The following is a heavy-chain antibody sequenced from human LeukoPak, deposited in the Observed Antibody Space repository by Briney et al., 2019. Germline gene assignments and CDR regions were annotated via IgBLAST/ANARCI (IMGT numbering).Heavy chain of an antibody. D-gene: IGHD3-10*01. CDR1: GLSVSNNY. Sequence: GGFLRLSCAASGLSVSNNYMNWIRQAPGKGLEWVSVFYSGGTVVYADSVRGRFIISRDVSKNTLYLQMNSLRAEDTAVYYCARDPHNSGSGRYFENWGRGSLVTVSS. J-gene: IGHJ4*02. CDR3: ARDPHNSGSGRYFEN. CDR2: FYSGGTV. V-gene: IGHV3-66*01.